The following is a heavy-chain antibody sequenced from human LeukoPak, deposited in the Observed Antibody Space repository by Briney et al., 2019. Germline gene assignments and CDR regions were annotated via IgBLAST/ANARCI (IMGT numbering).Heavy chain of an antibody. CDR2: ITRDGGTT. CDR3: ATERFRYFDC. Sequence: GGSLRLSCAASGFTFDDYTMHWVRQAPGKGLEWVSLITRDGGTTYYADSVKGRFTISKDNRKSSLYLQMSGLRTEDSALYYCATERFRYFDCWGQGTLVTVSS. J-gene: IGHJ4*02. V-gene: IGHV3-43*01. D-gene: IGHD3-16*01. CDR1: GFTFDDYT.